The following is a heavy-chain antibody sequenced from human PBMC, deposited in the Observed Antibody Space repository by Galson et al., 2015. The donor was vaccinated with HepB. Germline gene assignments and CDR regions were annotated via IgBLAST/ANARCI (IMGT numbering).Heavy chain of an antibody. CDR3: ARVSHYYDTSGRFFYYGMDV. CDR1: GYTFTNYA. CDR2: INGGNGNT. V-gene: IGHV1-3*01. J-gene: IGHJ6*02. Sequence: SVKVSCKASGYTFTNYAIYWVRQALGQRLEWMGWINGGNGNTKYSQNFHGRVTITRDTSASTAYMELSSLRSEDTAVYYCARVSHYYDTSGRFFYYGMDVWGQGTTVTVSS. D-gene: IGHD3-22*01.